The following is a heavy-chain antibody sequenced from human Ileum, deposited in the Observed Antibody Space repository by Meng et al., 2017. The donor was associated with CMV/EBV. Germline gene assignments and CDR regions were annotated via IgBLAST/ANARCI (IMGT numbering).Heavy chain of an antibody. CDR2: ISGYSGDT. D-gene: IGHD3-3*01. CDR3: ARDTADVFGVVILYNGLDF. J-gene: IGHJ6*02. V-gene: IGHV1-18*04. Sequence: ASVKVSCKAFNYTSMNYGFSWVRQAPGLGLEWMGWISGYSGDTHYAQKFQGRVTMTTDTSTNTAYMELRSLRSDDTAVYYCARDTADVFGVVILYNGLDFWGQGTTVTVSS. CDR1: NYTSMNYG.